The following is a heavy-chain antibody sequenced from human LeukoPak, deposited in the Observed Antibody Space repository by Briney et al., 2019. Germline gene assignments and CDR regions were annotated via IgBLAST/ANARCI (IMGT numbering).Heavy chain of an antibody. Sequence: GGSLRLSCAASGFTFSSYWMSWVRQAPGKGLEWVANIKDDGSAKYYVDSVKGRFTISRDNAKNSLFLQMNSLRAEDTAVYYCAKRSNLKNTGAQGFWGQGTLVTVSS. V-gene: IGHV3-7*01. CDR2: IKDDGSAK. CDR3: AKRSNLKNTGAQGF. J-gene: IGHJ4*01. CDR1: GFTFSSYW. D-gene: IGHD2/OR15-2a*01.